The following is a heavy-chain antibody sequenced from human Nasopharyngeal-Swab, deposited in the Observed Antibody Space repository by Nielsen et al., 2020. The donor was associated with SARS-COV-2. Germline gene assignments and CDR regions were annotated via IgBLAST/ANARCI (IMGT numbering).Heavy chain of an antibody. CDR2: LYIDGGT. CDR3: ARLHYYYMDF. J-gene: IGHJ6*03. CDR1: RISVSRND. V-gene: IGHV3-53*01. Sequence: GESLKISCSVSRISVSRNDITWVRQAPGKGLEWVSVLYIDGGTFYADSVKGRFTISRDNSKNTVYLQLSSLGAEDTAVYYCARLHYYYMDFWGKGTTLTVSS.